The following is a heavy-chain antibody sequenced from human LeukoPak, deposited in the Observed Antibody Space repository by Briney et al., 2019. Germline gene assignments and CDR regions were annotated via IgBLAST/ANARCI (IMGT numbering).Heavy chain of an antibody. Sequence: GGSLRLSCAASGFAFSSYWMSWVRQAPGKGLEWVANIKQDGSEKYYVDSVKGRFTISRDNAKNSLYLQMNSLRAEDTAVYASEIIVGSFDYWGQGTLVTVSS. D-gene: IGHD3-16*02. V-gene: IGHV3-7*01. CDR2: IKQDGSEK. CDR3: EIIVGSFDY. CDR1: GFAFSSYW. J-gene: IGHJ4*02.